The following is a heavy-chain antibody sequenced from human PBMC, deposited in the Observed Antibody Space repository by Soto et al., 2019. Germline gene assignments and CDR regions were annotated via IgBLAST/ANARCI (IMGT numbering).Heavy chain of an antibody. CDR3: ARSLGLKYGGNSVGFDP. J-gene: IGHJ5*02. CDR2: IYPGDSDT. CDR1: GYSFTSYW. Sequence: GESLKISCKGSGYSFTSYWIGWVRQMPGKGLEWMGIIYPGDSDTRYSPSFQGQVTISADKSISTAYLQWSSLKASDTAMYYCARSLGLKYGGNSVGFDPWGQGTLVTVSS. V-gene: IGHV5-51*01. D-gene: IGHD2-21*02.